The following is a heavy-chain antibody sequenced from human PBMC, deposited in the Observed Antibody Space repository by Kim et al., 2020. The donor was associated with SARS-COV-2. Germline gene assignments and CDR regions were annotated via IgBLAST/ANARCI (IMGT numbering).Heavy chain of an antibody. V-gene: IGHV1-69*13. CDR1: GGTFSSYA. CDR3: ASSYGDYVAPPY. J-gene: IGHJ4*02. D-gene: IGHD4-17*01. CDR2: IIPIFGTA. Sequence: SVKVSCKASGGTFSSYAISWVRQAPGQGLEWMGGIIPIFGTANYAQKFQGRVTITADESTSTAYMELSSLRSEDTAVYYCASSYGDYVAPPYWGQGTLVTVSS.